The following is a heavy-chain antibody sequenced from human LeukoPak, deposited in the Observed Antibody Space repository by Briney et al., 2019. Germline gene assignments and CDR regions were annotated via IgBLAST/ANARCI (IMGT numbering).Heavy chain of an antibody. D-gene: IGHD3-10*01. J-gene: IGHJ4*02. CDR1: GFTFDDYA. CDR2: ISWNSGSI. V-gene: IGHV3-9*01. CDR3: AKGIVRGLLLWLGDLTFDY. Sequence: GGSLRLSCAASGFTFDDYAMHWVRQAPGKGLEWVSGISWNSGSIGYADSVKGRFTISRDNAKNSLYLQMNSLRAEDTALYYCAKGIVRGLLLWLGDLTFDYWGQGTLVTVSS.